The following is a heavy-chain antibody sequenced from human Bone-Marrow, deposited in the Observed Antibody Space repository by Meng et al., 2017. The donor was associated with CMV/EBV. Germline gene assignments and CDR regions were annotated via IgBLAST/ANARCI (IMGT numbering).Heavy chain of an antibody. CDR3: ASFGPSSGWFRGPYYFDY. CDR2: INSDGSST. Sequence: GGSLRLSCAASGFTFSSYWMHWVRQAPGKGLVWVSRINSDGSSTSYADSVKGRFTISRDNAKNTLYLQMNSLRAEDTAVYYCASFGPSSGWFRGPYYFDYWGQGTLVTASS. D-gene: IGHD6-19*01. CDR1: GFTFSSYW. V-gene: IGHV3-74*01. J-gene: IGHJ4*02.